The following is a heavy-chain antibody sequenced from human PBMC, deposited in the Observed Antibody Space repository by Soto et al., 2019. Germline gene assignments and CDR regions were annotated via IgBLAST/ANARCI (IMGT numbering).Heavy chain of an antibody. V-gene: IGHV2-5*02. J-gene: IGHJ4*02. D-gene: IGHD3-3*01. CDR3: AHRVLRTVFGLVTTTAIYFDF. CDR1: GFSLTTSGVG. CDR2: IYWDDDK. Sequence: QITLNESGPTQVKPRQTLTLTCTFSGFSLTTSGVGVGWIRQSPGKAPEWLALIYWDDDKRYSPSLKSRLTITKEPSKNQVVLTMADLEPADTATYYCAHRVLRTVFGLVTTTAIYFDFWGQGTPVAVSS.